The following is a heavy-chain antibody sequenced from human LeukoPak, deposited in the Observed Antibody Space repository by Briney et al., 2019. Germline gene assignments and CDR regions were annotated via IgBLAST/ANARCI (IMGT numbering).Heavy chain of an antibody. D-gene: IGHD5-12*01. CDR2: IYYSGST. CDR3: ARHDQVVAHFNY. Sequence: SETLSLTCTISGGSISSYYWSWIRQPPGRGLEWIGYIYYSGSTNYNPSLKSRVTISVDTSKNQSSLKLSSVTAADTAVYYCARHDQVVAHFNYWGQGTLVTVSS. J-gene: IGHJ4*02. CDR1: GGSISSYY. V-gene: IGHV4-59*08.